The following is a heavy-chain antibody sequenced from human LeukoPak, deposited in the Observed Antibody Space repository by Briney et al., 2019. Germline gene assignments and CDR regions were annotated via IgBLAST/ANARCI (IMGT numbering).Heavy chain of an antibody. V-gene: IGHV1-8*01. Sequence: GASVKVSCKASGYTFTNYDINWVRQATGQGLEWVGWMNPNSGNTGYAQKFQDRVTMTRNTSISTAYMELSSLRSEDTAFYYCARVNCSSTSCRSKFLDYWGQGTLVTVSS. CDR2: MNPNSGNT. CDR3: ARVNCSSTSCRSKFLDY. D-gene: IGHD2-2*01. CDR1: GYTFTNYD. J-gene: IGHJ4*02.